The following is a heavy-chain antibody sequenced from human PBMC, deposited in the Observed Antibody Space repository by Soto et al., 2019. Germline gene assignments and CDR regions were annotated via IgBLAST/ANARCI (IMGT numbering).Heavy chain of an antibody. CDR2: ISPGSRYP. J-gene: IGHJ5*02. D-gene: IGHD2-15*01. CDR3: VRGGGGGLFDP. Sequence: GGSLRLFCAGSGFTFGDSYMSWIRQAPGKGLEWLSYISPGSRYPAYADSVKGRFTISRDNAKRSLYLQMMSLTAEDTAIYYCVRGGGGGLFDPWGQGTMVTVSS. V-gene: IGHV3-11*06. CDR1: GFTFGDSY.